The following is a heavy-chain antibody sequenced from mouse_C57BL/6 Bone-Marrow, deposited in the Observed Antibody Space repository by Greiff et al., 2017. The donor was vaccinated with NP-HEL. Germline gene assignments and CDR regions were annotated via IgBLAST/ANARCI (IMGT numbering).Heavy chain of an antibody. D-gene: IGHD2-3*01. CDR3: ARDDGYYPYYFDY. Sequence: VQLQQSGPELVKPGASVKISCKASGYTFTDYYMNWVKQSHGKSLEWIGDINPNNGGTSYNQKFKGKATLTVDKSSSTAYMELRRLTSEDSAVYYCARDDGYYPYYFDYWGQGTTLTVSS. J-gene: IGHJ2*01. CDR1: GYTFTDYY. CDR2: INPNNGGT. V-gene: IGHV1-26*01.